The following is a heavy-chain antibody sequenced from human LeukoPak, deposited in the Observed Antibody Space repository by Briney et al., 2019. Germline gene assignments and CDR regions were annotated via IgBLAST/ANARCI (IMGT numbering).Heavy chain of an antibody. CDR3: ARGPYCSSTSCYYDAFDI. CDR2: INHSGST. J-gene: IGHJ3*02. CDR1: GGSFSGYY. D-gene: IGHD2-2*01. V-gene: IGHV4-34*01. Sequence: PSETLSLTCAVYGGSFSGYYWSWIRQPPGKGLEWIGEINHSGSTNYNPSLKSRVTISVDTSKNQFSLKLSSVTAADTAVYYCARGPYCSSTSCYYDAFDIWGQGTMVTVSS.